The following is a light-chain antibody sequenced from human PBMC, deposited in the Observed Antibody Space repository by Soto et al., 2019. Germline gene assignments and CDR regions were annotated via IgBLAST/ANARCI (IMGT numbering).Light chain of an antibody. J-gene: IGLJ3*02. CDR2: EVT. CDR1: STDVGGHNY. Sequence: QSVLTQPPSASGSPGQSVTISCTGTSTDVGGHNYVSWYQHHPGKAPKLGIFEVTQRPSGVPARVSGSKSGNTASLSGSRLQAEDEADYYGWDYSGSCHLFGGGTKLTVL. V-gene: IGLV2-8*01. CDR3: WDYSGSCHL.